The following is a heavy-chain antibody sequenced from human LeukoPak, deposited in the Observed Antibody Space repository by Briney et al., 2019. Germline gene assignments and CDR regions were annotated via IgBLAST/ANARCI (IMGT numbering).Heavy chain of an antibody. V-gene: IGHV3-66*01. CDR1: GFTVSSNY. J-gene: IGHJ4*02. Sequence: PGGSLRLSCAASGFTVSSNYMSWVRQAPGKGLEWVSVIYSGGSTYYADSVKGRFTISRDNSKNTLYLQMSSLRAEGTAVYYCARDLINSSGWYYFDYWGQGTLVTVSS. CDR2: IYSGGST. D-gene: IGHD6-19*01. CDR3: ARDLINSSGWYYFDY.